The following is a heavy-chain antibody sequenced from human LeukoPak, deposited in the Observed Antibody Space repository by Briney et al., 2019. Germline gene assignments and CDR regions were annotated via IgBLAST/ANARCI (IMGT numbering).Heavy chain of an antibody. J-gene: IGHJ4*02. D-gene: IGHD3-10*01. CDR2: ISGSGGST. V-gene: IGHV3-23*01. CDR1: GFTFSSYA. Sequence: QAGRSLRLSCAASGFTFSSYAMSSVRQPSGKWLEWVSAISGSGGSTYYADSVKCRFTISRDNSNNTLYLQMNSLRAEDTAVYYCAKLSGSGSYYKVDDYWGQGTLVTVSS. CDR3: AKLSGSGSYYKVDDY.